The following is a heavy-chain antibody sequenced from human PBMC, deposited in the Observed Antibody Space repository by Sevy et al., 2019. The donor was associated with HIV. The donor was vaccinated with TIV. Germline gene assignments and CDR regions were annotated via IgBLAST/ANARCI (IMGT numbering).Heavy chain of an antibody. D-gene: IGHD2-15*01. CDR2: IKGDGSEK. Sequence: GGSLRLSCAASGFTFSNYCMTWVRQAPGKGLEWVANIKGDGSEKYYVASVKGRFTISRDNAKNSLFMQRNSLRAEDTAVYYCGRDCNGASCLWGLDVWGQGTTVTVSS. J-gene: IGHJ6*02. V-gene: IGHV3-7*01. CDR3: GRDCNGASCLWGLDV. CDR1: GFTFSNYC.